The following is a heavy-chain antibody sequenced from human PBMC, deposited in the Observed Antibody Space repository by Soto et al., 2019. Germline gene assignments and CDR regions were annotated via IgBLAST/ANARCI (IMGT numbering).Heavy chain of an antibody. D-gene: IGHD6-19*01. J-gene: IGHJ4*02. V-gene: IGHV1-69*08. Sequence: VQLVQSGAEVKKPASSVKVSCKASGGTFSSYTISWVRQAPGQGLEWMGRIIPFLDVANYAQKFQGRVTITADKSTSTAYMELRSLRSEDTAMYYCARDSSLAGRPFDYWGQGTLVNVSS. CDR2: IIPFLDVA. CDR1: GGTFSSYT. CDR3: ARDSSLAGRPFDY.